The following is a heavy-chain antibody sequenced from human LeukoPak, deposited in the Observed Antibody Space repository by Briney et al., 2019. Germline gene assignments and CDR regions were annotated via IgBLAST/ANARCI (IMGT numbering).Heavy chain of an antibody. J-gene: IGHJ2*01. V-gene: IGHV4-34*01. D-gene: IGHD4-17*01. CDR1: GGSFSGYY. Sequence: PSETLSLTCAVYGGSFSGYYWSWIRQPPGKGLEWIGEINHSGSTNYNPSLKSRVTISVDTSKNQFSLKLSSVTAADTAVYYCARQLATVTPWYFDLWGRGTLVTVSS. CDR2: INHSGST. CDR3: ARQLATVTPWYFDL.